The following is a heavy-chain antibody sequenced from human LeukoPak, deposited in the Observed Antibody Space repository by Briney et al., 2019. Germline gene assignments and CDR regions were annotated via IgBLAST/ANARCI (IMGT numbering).Heavy chain of an antibody. CDR2: IYHSGGT. CDR1: GGSISSSTNW. V-gene: IGHV4-4*02. J-gene: IGHJ6*03. CDR3: ATNGYYCMDV. D-gene: IGHD2-8*01. Sequence: SETLSLTCAVSGGSISSSTNWWSWVRQPPGKGLEWIGEIYHSGGTNYNPSLKSRITISVDKSQNQFSLKVNSLTAADTAVYYCATNGYYCMDVWGKGTTVTVSS.